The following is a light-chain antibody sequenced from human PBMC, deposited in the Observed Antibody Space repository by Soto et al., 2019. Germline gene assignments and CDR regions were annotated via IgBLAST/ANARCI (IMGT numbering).Light chain of an antibody. CDR1: QSVSSN. J-gene: IGKJ1*01. Sequence: EIVMTQSPATLSVSPGERATLSCRASQSVSSNLAWYQQKPGQAPRLLIYGASTRATGIPARFSGSGSGTEFTLTISSLQPEDFATYYCQQLNSYRTFGQGTKVDI. CDR2: GAS. CDR3: QQLNSYRT. V-gene: IGKV3-15*01.